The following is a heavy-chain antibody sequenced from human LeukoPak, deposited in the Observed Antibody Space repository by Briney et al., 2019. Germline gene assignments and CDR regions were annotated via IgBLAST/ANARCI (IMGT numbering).Heavy chain of an antibody. CDR1: GFSLSTSGVG. CDR2: IYWNDDK. D-gene: IGHD1-7*01. V-gene: IGHV2-5*01. J-gene: IGHJ4*02. CDR3: VHSRNWNYPGNFDY. Sequence: KESGPTLVKPTQSLTLTCTFSGFSLSTSGVGVGWIRQPPGKALEWLALIYWNDDKRYSPSLKSRLTITKDTSKNQVVLTMTNMDPVDTATYYCVHSRNWNYPGNFDYWGQGTLVTVSS.